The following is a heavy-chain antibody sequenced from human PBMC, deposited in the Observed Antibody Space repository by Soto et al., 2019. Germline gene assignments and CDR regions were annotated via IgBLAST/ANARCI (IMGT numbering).Heavy chain of an antibody. CDR2: INSDGSAT. D-gene: IGHD3-3*01. Sequence: VHLVESGGGLVQPGGSLRLSCAASGFTFNTHWMHWVRQAPGKGLVWVSRINSDGSATSHAESVKGRFTISRDNAKTTLYLHMNSLRAEDSAVYYCARGWVEGLSRQPPSDFWGQGTLVTVSS. J-gene: IGHJ4*02. V-gene: IGHV3-74*01. CDR1: GFTFNTHW. CDR3: ARGWVEGLSRQPPSDF.